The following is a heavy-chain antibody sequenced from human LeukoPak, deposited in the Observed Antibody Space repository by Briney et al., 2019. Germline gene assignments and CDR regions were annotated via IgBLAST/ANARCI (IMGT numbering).Heavy chain of an antibody. V-gene: IGHV4-59*01. CDR3: AKSWRPRRWPDSFDP. CDR1: GGSISSYY. CDR2: IYNSGST. J-gene: IGHJ5*02. D-gene: IGHD5-24*01. Sequence: SETLSLTCTVSGGSISSYYWSWIRQPPGKGLEWIGYIYNSGSTNHNPSLRSRVTISVDTSKNQFSLKLSSVTAADTAVYYCAKSWRPRRWPDSFDPWGQGALVTVSS.